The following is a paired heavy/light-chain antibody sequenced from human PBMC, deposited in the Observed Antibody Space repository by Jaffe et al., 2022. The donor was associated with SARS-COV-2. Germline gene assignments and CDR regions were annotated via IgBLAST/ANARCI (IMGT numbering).Light chain of an antibody. J-gene: IGLJ1*01. V-gene: IGLV1-40*01. CDR3: QSYDSSLSAYV. CDR1: SSNIGTGYD. Sequence: QSVLTQPPSVSGAPGQRVSISCTGSSSNIGTGYDVHWYQQLPGSAPKLLISGNDNRPSGVPDRFSGSKSGTSASLAITGLQAEDEADYYCQSYDSSLSAYVFGTGTNVAVL. CDR2: GND.
Heavy chain of an antibody. CDR1: GYTFTTNF. J-gene: IGHJ3*02. V-gene: IGHV1-46*01. CDR3: ARRFCRSTGCVSGGDAFDI. D-gene: IGHD2-2*01. Sequence: QVQLVQSGAEVKEPGASVKLSCRTSGYTFTTNFIHWVRQAPGQGLEWMGLINPGEAATMYAQQFQGRVTMTRDTSTSTVYMELSSLKSGDTAVYYCARRFCRSTGCVSGGDAFDIWGPGTMVTVSS. CDR2: INPGEAAT.